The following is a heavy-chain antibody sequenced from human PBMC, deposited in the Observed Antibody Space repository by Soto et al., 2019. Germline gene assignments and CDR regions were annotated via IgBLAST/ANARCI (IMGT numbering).Heavy chain of an antibody. J-gene: IGHJ6*02. CDR2: IKQDGSEK. D-gene: IGHD3-3*01. CDR3: ARDRYSYYDFWSGSLPYSYSGMDV. Sequence: PGGSIRLSCASSGFTFSSYGMSWVRQAPGKGLEWVANIKQDGSEKYYVDSVKGRFTISRDNAKNSLYLQMNSLRAEDTAVYYCARDRYSYYDFWSGSLPYSYSGMDVWGQGTTVTVSS. CDR1: GFTFSSYG. V-gene: IGHV3-7*01.